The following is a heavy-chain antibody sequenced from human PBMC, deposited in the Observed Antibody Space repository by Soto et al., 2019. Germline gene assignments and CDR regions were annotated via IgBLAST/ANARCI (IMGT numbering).Heavy chain of an antibody. J-gene: IGHJ2*01. D-gene: IGHD2-2*01. V-gene: IGHV4-31*03. CDR3: AREVLGYCSSTNCPTWYFDL. CDR1: GGSISSGGYY. CDR2: SYYSGST. Sequence: QVQLQESGPGLVKPSQTLSLTCTVSGGSISSGGYYWSWIRQHPGKGLEWIGYSYYSGSTYYNQSLNRRVTTSLDTSKNQFSLKLSSVTAADTDVYYCAREVLGYCSSTNCPTWYFDLWGRGTLVTVSS.